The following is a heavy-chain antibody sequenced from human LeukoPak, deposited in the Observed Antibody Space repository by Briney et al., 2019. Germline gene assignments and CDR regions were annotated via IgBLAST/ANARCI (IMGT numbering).Heavy chain of an antibody. Sequence: GGSLRLSCAASGFTFSKYWMLWVRHAPGKGLESVSRINTDGTVATYADSVKGRFTVSRDNADNTMFLQMNSVRDEDTAVYYCATKQWLAPPPDSWGQGTPVTVSS. CDR3: ATKQWLAPPPDS. J-gene: IGHJ4*02. D-gene: IGHD6-19*01. CDR1: GFTFSKYW. V-gene: IGHV3-74*01. CDR2: INTDGTVA.